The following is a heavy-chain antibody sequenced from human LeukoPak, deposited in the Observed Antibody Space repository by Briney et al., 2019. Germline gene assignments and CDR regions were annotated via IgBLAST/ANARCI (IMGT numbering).Heavy chain of an antibody. Sequence: SETLSLTCTVSGGSISSYYWSWIRQPPGKGLEWIGYIYYSGSTNYNPSLKSRVTISVDTSKNQFSLKLSSVTAADTAVYYCARSSTPALLWFGESTSFTKNWFDPWGQGTLVTVSS. D-gene: IGHD3-10*01. J-gene: IGHJ5*02. V-gene: IGHV4-59*01. CDR3: ARSSTPALLWFGESTSFTKNWFDP. CDR2: IYYSGST. CDR1: GGSISSYY.